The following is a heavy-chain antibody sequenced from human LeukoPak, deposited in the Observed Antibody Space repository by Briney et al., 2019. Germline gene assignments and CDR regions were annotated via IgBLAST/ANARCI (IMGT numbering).Heavy chain of an antibody. J-gene: IGHJ4*02. Sequence: GASVKVSCKASGYTFTGYYMHWVRQAPGQGLEWMGWINPNSGGANYAQKFQGRVTMTRDTSISTAYMELSRLRSDDTAVYYCARARRSSSGYYYYWGQGTLVTVSS. V-gene: IGHV1-2*02. CDR2: INPNSGGA. CDR1: GYTFTGYY. D-gene: IGHD3-22*01. CDR3: ARARRSSSGYYYY.